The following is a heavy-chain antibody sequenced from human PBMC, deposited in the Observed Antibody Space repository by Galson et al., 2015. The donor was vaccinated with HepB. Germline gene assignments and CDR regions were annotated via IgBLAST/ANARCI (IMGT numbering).Heavy chain of an antibody. CDR3: ARVRYVQQLVEGHDY. J-gene: IGHJ4*02. CDR2: INPSGGST. Sequence: SVKVSCKASGYTFTSYYMHWVRQAPGQGLEWMGIINPSGGSTSYAQKFQGRVTMTRDTSTSTAYMELSSLRSENTAVYYCARVRYVQQLVEGHDYWGQGTLVTVSS. CDR1: GYTFTSYY. D-gene: IGHD6-13*01. V-gene: IGHV1-46*01.